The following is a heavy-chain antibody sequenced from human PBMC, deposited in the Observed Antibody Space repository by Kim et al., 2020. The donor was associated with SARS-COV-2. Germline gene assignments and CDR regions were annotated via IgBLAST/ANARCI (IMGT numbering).Heavy chain of an antibody. Sequence: GGSLRLSCAASGFTFSNYWMHWVRQVPGKGLVWVSRINIDGSSTDYADSVKGRFTISRDNAKNTLYLQMNSLRAEDTAVYYCASFQWFGDLWWGQGTLVTVSS. CDR3: ASFQWFGDLW. CDR2: INIDGSST. J-gene: IGHJ4*02. CDR1: GFTFSNYW. D-gene: IGHD3-10*01. V-gene: IGHV3-74*01.